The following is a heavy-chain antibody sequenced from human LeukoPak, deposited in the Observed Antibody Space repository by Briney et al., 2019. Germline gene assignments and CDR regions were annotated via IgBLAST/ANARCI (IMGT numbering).Heavy chain of an antibody. CDR3: ARSTRLPLSYYRGSPAYYGMDV. Sequence: SETLSLTCAVYGGSFSGYYWSWIRQPPGKGLEWIGEINHIGSTNYNPSLKSRVTISVDTSKNQFSLKLSSVTAADTAVYYCARSTRLPLSYYRGSPAYYGMDVWGQGTTVTVSS. V-gene: IGHV4-34*01. D-gene: IGHD1-26*01. CDR2: INHIGST. J-gene: IGHJ6*02. CDR1: GGSFSGYY.